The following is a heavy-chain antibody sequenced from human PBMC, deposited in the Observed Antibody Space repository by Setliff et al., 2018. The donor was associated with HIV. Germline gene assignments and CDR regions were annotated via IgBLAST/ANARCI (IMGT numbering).Heavy chain of an antibody. CDR2: IYTSGST. CDR3: ARSRIGSGRYYFDY. D-gene: IGHD3-3*01. Sequence: LSLTCTVSGGSISSYYWSWIRQPPGKGLERIGYIYTSGSTNYNPSLKSRVTISVDTSKNQFSLKLSSVTAADTAVYYCARSRIGSGRYYFDYWGQGTLVTVSS. V-gene: IGHV4-4*08. J-gene: IGHJ4*02. CDR1: GGSISSYY.